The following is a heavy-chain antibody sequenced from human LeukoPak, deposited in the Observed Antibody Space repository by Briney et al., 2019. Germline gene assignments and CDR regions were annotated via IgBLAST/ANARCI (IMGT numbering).Heavy chain of an antibody. CDR1: GFTISSDY. CDR2: IYNDDST. J-gene: IGHJ4*02. CDR3: ARVLYYFDY. V-gene: IGHV3-53*04. D-gene: IGHD2-15*01. Sequence: GGSLRLSCAASGFTISSDYMGWVRQAPGKGLEWVSLIYNDDSTYYADSVKGRFTISRHNSKNTLYLQMNSLRADDTAVYYCARVLYYFDYWGQGTLVTVSS.